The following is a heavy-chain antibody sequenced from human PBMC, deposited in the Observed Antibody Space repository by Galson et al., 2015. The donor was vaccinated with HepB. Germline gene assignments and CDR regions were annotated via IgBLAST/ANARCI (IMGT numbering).Heavy chain of an antibody. V-gene: IGHV5-51*01. J-gene: IGHJ3*02. Sequence: QSGAEVKKPGESLKISCKGSGYSFTSYWIGWVRQMPGKGLEWMGIIYPGDSDTRYSPSFQGQVTISADKSISTAYLQWSSLKASDTAMYYCARQAPLDYYDSSGYDAFDIWGQGTMVTVSS. CDR1: GYSFTSYW. D-gene: IGHD3-22*01. CDR2: IYPGDSDT. CDR3: ARQAPLDYYDSSGYDAFDI.